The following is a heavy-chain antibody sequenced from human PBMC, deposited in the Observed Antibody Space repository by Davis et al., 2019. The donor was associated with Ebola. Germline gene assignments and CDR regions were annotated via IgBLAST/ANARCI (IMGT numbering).Heavy chain of an antibody. CDR2: INPNSDGT. J-gene: IGHJ5*02. CDR1: GYTFTGYY. D-gene: IGHD4-17*01. V-gene: IGHV1-2*04. Sequence: ASVQVSRLASGYTFTGYYMLWVRQAPGQGLEWMGWINPNSDGTNYAQKFQGWVTMTRDTSISTAYMELSRLRSDDTAVYYCAREGYGDMGHWFDPRGQGTLVTVSS. CDR3: AREGYGDMGHWFDP.